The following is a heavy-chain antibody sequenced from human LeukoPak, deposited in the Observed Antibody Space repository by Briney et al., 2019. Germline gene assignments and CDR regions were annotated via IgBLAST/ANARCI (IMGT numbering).Heavy chain of an antibody. J-gene: IGHJ4*02. V-gene: IGHV1-69*13. D-gene: IGHD3-22*01. CDR1: GYTFTGYY. Sequence: SVKVSCKASGYTFTGYYMHWVRQAPGQGLEWMGGIIPIFGTANYAQKFQGRVTITADESTSTAYMELSSLRSEDTAVYYCAREHDSSGYYSGSLYFDYWGQGTLVTVSS. CDR2: IIPIFGTA. CDR3: AREHDSSGYYSGSLYFDY.